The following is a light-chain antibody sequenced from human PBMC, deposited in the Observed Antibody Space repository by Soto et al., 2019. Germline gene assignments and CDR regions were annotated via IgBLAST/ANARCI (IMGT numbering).Light chain of an antibody. CDR2: DVS. Sequence: QSALTQPRSVSGSPGQSVTISCTGTSSDVGGYDYVSWYQQHPGKAPKLMIYDVSKRPSGVPDRLSGSKSGNTASLTISGLQPEDEADYYCCSYAGSNTFVIFGGGTKLTVL. CDR1: SSDVGGYDY. CDR3: CSYAGSNTFVI. J-gene: IGLJ2*01. V-gene: IGLV2-11*01.